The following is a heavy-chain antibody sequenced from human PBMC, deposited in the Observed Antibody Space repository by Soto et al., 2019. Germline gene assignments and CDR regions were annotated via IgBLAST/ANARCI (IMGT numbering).Heavy chain of an antibody. CDR1: GDTFTSYG. Sequence: ASVKVSCKASGDTFTSYGISWVRQAPGQGLEWMGWISAYNGNTNYAQKLQGRVTMTTDTSTSTAYMELRSLRSDDTAVYYCARDDDFWSGYPLYYYYGMDVWGQGTTVTVSS. V-gene: IGHV1-18*04. CDR2: ISAYNGNT. CDR3: ARDDDFWSGYPLYYYYGMDV. J-gene: IGHJ6*02. D-gene: IGHD3-3*01.